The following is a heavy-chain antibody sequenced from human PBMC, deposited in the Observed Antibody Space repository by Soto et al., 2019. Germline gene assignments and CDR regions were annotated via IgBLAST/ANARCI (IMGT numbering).Heavy chain of an antibody. CDR3: ARGYYYDTSGPNWFDP. J-gene: IGHJ5*02. CDR2: ISSSSSYI. D-gene: IGHD3-22*01. CDR1: GFTFSSYT. Sequence: PGGSLRLSCAASGFTFSSYTMNWVRQAPGKGLEWVSSISSSSSYIYYADSVKGRFTISRDNAKNSLYLQMNSLRAEDTAVYYCARGYYYDTSGPNWFDPWGQGTLVTVSS. V-gene: IGHV3-21*01.